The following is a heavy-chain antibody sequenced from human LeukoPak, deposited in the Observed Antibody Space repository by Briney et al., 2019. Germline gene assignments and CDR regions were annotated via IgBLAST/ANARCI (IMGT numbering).Heavy chain of an antibody. D-gene: IGHD3-22*01. J-gene: IGHJ4*02. Sequence: GGSLRLSCAASGFTFSSYAMSWVRQAPGKGLEWVSAISGSGGTTYYADSVKGRFTISRDNSKNTLYLQMNSLRAEDTAVYYYAKSSGYYPLNTQEDYWGQGTLVTVSS. CDR2: ISGSGGTT. CDR1: GFTFSSYA. V-gene: IGHV3-23*01. CDR3: AKSSGYYPLNTQEDY.